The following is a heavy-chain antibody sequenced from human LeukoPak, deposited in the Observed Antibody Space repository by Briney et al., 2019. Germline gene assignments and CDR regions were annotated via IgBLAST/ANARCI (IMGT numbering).Heavy chain of an antibody. CDR2: IYYSGST. J-gene: IGHJ6*02. D-gene: IGHD2-2*01. CDR3: ARDNYNCSSTSCYDLHYYGMDV. Sequence: SETLSLTCTVSGGSISSGGYYWSWIRQHPGKGLEWIGYIYYSGSTYYNPSLKSRVTISVDTSKNQFSLKLSSVTAADTAVYYCARDNYNCSSTSCYDLHYYGMDVWGQGTTVTVSS. V-gene: IGHV4-31*03. CDR1: GGSISSGGYY.